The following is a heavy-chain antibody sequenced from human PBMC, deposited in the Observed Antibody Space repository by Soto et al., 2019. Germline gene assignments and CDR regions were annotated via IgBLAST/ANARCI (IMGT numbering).Heavy chain of an antibody. J-gene: IGHJ1*01. Sequence: SVKVSCKASGCTFSSYTISWVRQAPGQGLEWMGRIIPILGIANYAQKFQGRVTITADESTSTAYMELSSLRSEDTAVYYCARDFVVVVAATDSYSRQHWGQGTLVTVSS. V-gene: IGHV1-69*04. CDR2: IIPILGIA. CDR3: ARDFVVVVAATDSYSRQH. CDR1: GCTFSSYT. D-gene: IGHD2-15*01.